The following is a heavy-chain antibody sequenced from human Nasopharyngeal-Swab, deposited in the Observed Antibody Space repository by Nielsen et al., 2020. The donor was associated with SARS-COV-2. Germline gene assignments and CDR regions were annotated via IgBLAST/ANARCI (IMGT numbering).Heavy chain of an antibody. Sequence: WIRQPPGKGLEWIEYIYYSGSTYYNPSLKSRVTISVDTSKNQFSLKLSSVTAADTAVYYCARDSGVAGTKYYYYGMDVWGQGTTVTVSS. D-gene: IGHD6-19*01. CDR3: ARDSGVAGTKYYYYGMDV. CDR2: IYYSGST. J-gene: IGHJ6*02. V-gene: IGHV4-30-4*01.